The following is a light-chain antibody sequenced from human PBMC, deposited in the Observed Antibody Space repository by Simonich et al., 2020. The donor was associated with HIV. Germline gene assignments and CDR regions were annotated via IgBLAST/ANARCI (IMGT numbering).Light chain of an antibody. CDR3: QQYYSTPT. J-gene: IGKJ1*01. CDR2: WAS. CDR1: QSVLYSSNNKNY. V-gene: IGKV4-1*01. Sequence: DIMMTQSPDSLAVSLGERATINCKSSQSVLYSSNNKNYLAWYQQKPGQSPKLLIYWASTRESGVPDRFSGSGSATDFTLTISSLQAEDVAVYYCQQYYSTPTFGQGTKVEIK.